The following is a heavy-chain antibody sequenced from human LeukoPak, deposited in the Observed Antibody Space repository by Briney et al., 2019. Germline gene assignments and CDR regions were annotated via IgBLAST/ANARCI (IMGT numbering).Heavy chain of an antibody. D-gene: IGHD1-26*01. CDR3: ARDLGSVGVPDY. J-gene: IGHJ4*02. Sequence: GGSLRLSCGASGFTFSSYAMTWVRQAPGKGLEWVSTISHSGDSTYHADSVKGRFTISRDNSKNTLYLQMNSLRAEDTAVYYCARDLGSVGVPDYWGQGILVTVSS. V-gene: IGHV3-23*01. CDR1: GFTFSSYA. CDR2: ISHSGDST.